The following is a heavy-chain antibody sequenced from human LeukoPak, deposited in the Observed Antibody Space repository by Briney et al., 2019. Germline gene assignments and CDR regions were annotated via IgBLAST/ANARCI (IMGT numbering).Heavy chain of an antibody. D-gene: IGHD3-10*01. CDR2: ISHIGTA. CDR3: ARGVQGWFAP. J-gene: IGHJ5*02. CDR1: GGSISSSSYY. V-gene: IGHV4-31*03. Sequence: SQTLSLTCTVSGGSISSSSYYWTWVRQYPGTGLEWIGYISHIGTAYNNPSLKSRVSISVDTSRNQLSLRLTSVTAADTAVYYCARGVQGWFAPWGQGTLVTVSS.